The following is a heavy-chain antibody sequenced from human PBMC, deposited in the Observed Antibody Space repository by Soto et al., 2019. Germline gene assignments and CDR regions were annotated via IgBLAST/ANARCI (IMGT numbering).Heavy chain of an antibody. Sequence: WTWIRQPPGKGLDYIGYIYYSGRTYYNPSLKSRVTISVDTSKNQFSLKLSSVTAADTAVYYCARGHLGITTTGTWYDFDYWGQGTLVTVSS. J-gene: IGHJ4*02. D-gene: IGHD2-15*01. V-gene: IGHV4-59*01. CDR3: ARGHLGITTTGTWYDFDY. CDR2: IYYSGRT.